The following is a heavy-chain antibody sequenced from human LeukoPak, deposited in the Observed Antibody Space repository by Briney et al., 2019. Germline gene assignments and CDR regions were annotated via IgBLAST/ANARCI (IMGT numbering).Heavy chain of an antibody. J-gene: IGHJ4*02. CDR2: IKQDGSEK. D-gene: IGHD6-13*01. Sequence: PGGSLRLSCAASGFTFSSYWMSWVRQAPGKGLEWVANIKQDGSEKYYVDSVKGRFTTSRDNAKNSLYLQMNSLRAEDTAVYYCAREDIAAAGDFDYWGQGTLVTVSS. V-gene: IGHV3-7*03. CDR1: GFTFSSYW. CDR3: AREDIAAAGDFDY.